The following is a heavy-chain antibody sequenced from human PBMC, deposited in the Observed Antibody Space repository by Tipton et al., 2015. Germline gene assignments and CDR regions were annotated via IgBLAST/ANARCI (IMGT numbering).Heavy chain of an antibody. CDR1: GGSVISGTDY. Sequence: TLSLTCTVSGGSVISGTDYWSWIRQPPGKGLEWIGYTFSGGSTNYNPSLKSRVTISLDTSKNQFSLNLNSVTAADTAVYYCARDDGDYVLGEFDYWGQGTLVAISS. V-gene: IGHV4-61*01. D-gene: IGHD4-17*01. CDR3: ARDDGDYVLGEFDY. J-gene: IGHJ4*02. CDR2: TFSGGST.